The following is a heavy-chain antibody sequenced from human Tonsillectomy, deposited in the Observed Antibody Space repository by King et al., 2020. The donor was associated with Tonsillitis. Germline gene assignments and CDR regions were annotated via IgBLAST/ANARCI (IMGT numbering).Heavy chain of an antibody. CDR2: ISYDGSNK. CDR3: AKGIEMATIVDFDY. D-gene: IGHD5-24*01. Sequence: VQLVESGGGVVQPGWSLRLSCAASGFAFSSYGMHWVRQAPGKGLEWVAVISYDGSNKYYADSVKGRFTISRDNSKNTLYLQMNSLRAEDTAVYYCAKGIEMATIVDFDYWGQGTLVTVSS. J-gene: IGHJ4*02. V-gene: IGHV3-30*18. CDR1: GFAFSSYG.